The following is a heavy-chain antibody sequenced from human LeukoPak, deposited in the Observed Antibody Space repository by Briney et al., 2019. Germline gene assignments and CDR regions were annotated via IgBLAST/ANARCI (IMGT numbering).Heavy chain of an antibody. CDR1: GGTFSSYA. J-gene: IGHJ4*02. V-gene: IGHV1-69*05. CDR3: ARDNYYYDSSAPDY. D-gene: IGHD3-22*01. CDR2: IIPIFGTA. Sequence: GASVKVSCKASGGTFSSYAISWVRQAPGQGLEWMGRIIPIFGTANYAQKFQGRVTITTDESTSTAYMELSSLRSEDTAVYYCARDNYYYDSSAPDYWGQGTLVTVSS.